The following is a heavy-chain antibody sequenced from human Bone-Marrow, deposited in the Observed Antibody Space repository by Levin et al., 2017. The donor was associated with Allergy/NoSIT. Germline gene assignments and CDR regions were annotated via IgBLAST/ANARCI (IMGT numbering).Heavy chain of an antibody. CDR1: GGSISSAGYH. CDR2: ISYRGST. CDR3: ARLDGYSFAY. D-gene: IGHD1-1*01. J-gene: IGHJ4*02. Sequence: SETLSLTCTVSGGSISSAGYHWTWIRQYPGTGLEWIGYISYRGSTYFNPSLKSRLTMSIDTSEQHFSLNLTSVSAADTAIYYCARLDGYSFAYWGQGALVTVSS. V-gene: IGHV4-31*03.